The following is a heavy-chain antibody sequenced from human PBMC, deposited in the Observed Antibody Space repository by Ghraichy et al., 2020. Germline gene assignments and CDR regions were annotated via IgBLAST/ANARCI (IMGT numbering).Heavy chain of an antibody. CDR3: ARVVLNWFDP. V-gene: IGHV4-38-2*02. Sequence: SETLSLTCTVSGYSISSGYYWGWIRQPPGKGLEWIGSIYHSGSTYYNPSLKSRVTISVDTSKNQFSLKLSSVTAADTAVYYCARVVLNWFDPWGQGTLVTVSS. CDR2: IYHSGST. J-gene: IGHJ5*02. CDR1: GYSISSGYY.